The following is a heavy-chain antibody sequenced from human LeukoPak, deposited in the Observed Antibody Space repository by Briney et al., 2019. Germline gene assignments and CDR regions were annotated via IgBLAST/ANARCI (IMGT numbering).Heavy chain of an antibody. CDR3: ARSADSGYDSYYYMDV. CDR2: IYHSGST. V-gene: IGHV4-59*12. J-gene: IGHJ6*03. Sequence: PSETLSLTCTVSGGSISSYYWSWIRQPPGKGLEWIGEIYHSGSTNYNPSLKSRVTISVDKSKNQFSLKLSSVTAADTAVYYCARSADSGYDSYYYMDVWGKGTTVTVSS. D-gene: IGHD5-12*01. CDR1: GGSISSYY.